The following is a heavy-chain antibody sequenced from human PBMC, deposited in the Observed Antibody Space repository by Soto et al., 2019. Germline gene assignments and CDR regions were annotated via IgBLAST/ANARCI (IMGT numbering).Heavy chain of an antibody. V-gene: IGHV3-7*01. CDR1: GFTFSSYW. D-gene: IGHD3-3*01. Sequence: EVQLVESGGGLVQPGGSLRLSCAASGFTFSSYWMSWVRQAPGKGLDWVANIKQDVSEKYYVDSVKGRFTISRDNAKTSLYLQTNSLRAEDTDVYYCARDADFWGGYYRKTIWYFDLWGRGTLVTVSS. CDR2: IKQDVSEK. J-gene: IGHJ2*01. CDR3: ARDADFWGGYYRKTIWYFDL.